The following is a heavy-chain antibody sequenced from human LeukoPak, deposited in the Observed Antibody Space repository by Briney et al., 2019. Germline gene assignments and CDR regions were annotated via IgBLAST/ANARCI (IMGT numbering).Heavy chain of an antibody. CDR3: ARDLGDCSGGSCYSAWFIP. V-gene: IGHV1-69*01. CDR1: GGTFRSYA. CDR2: IIPIFGTA. J-gene: IGHJ5*02. Sequence: PVKASDNASGGTFRSYAISGVRQAPGQGLEWMGGIIPIFGTANYAQKFQGRVTITADESTSTAYMELSSLRSEDTAVYYCARDLGDCSGGSCYSAWFIPGGQGTLVTVSS. D-gene: IGHD2-15*01.